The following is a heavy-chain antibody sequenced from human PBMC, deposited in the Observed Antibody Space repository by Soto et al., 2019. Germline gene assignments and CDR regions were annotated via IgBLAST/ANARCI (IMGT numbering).Heavy chain of an antibody. CDR3: ARGLEGELLSIYYYGMDV. CDR1: GYTFTSYY. D-gene: IGHD1-26*01. CDR2: INPSGGST. V-gene: IGHV1-46*01. Sequence: QVQLVQSGAEVKKPGASVKVSCKASGYTFTSYYMHWVRQAPGQGLEWMGIINPSGGSTSYAQKFQGRDTMTRDTSTSTVYRELSSLRSEDTAVYYCARGLEGELLSIYYYGMDVWGQGTTVTVSS. J-gene: IGHJ6*02.